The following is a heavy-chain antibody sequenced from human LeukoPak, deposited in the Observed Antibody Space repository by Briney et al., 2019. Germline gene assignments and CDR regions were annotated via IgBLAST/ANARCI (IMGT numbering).Heavy chain of an antibody. V-gene: IGHV3-30*18. Sequence: QPGGSLRLSCAASGFTFSSYGMHWVRQAPGKGLEWVAVISYDGSNKYYADSVKGRFTISRDNSKNTLYVQMNSLTAEDTAVYYCAKDLVDYGDYDYYYYGMDVWGQGTTVTVSS. CDR3: AKDLVDYGDYDYYYYGMDV. CDR1: GFTFSSYG. CDR2: ISYDGSNK. J-gene: IGHJ6*02. D-gene: IGHD4-17*01.